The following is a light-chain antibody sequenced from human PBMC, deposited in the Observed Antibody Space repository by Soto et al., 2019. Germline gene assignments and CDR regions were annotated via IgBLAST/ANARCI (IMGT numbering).Light chain of an antibody. CDR1: SGHSSYS. V-gene: IGLV4-69*01. CDR2: LNSDGSH. J-gene: IGLJ2*01. Sequence: QAVVTQSPSASASLGASVKLTCTLSSGHSSYSIAWHQQQPEKGPRFLVKLNSDGSHNKGDGIPDRFSASSSGAERYLTISSLQSEDEADYYCQAGGTGMVFGGGTKLTVL. CDR3: QAGGTGMV.